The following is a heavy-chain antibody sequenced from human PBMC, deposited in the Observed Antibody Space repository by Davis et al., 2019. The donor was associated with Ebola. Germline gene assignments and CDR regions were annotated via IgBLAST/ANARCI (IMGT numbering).Heavy chain of an antibody. D-gene: IGHD4-17*01. CDR1: GGSFSGYY. Sequence: MPSETLSLTCAVHGGSFSGYYWSWIRQPPGKGLEWIGEINHSGSTNYNPSLKSRVTISVDTSKNQFSLKLRSVTAADTAVYYCARHPGAWGQVTLVTVSS. CDR3: ARHPGA. J-gene: IGHJ5*02. V-gene: IGHV4-34*01. CDR2: INHSGST.